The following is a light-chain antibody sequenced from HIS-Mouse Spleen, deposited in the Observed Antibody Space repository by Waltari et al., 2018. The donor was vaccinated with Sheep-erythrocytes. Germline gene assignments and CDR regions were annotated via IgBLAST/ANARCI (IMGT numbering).Light chain of an antibody. Sequence: SYELTQPPSVSVSPGQTARNTCSGDALPKQYAYWYQQKPGQAPVLVIYKDSERTSGIPERFSGSSSGTTVTLTISGDQAEDEADYYCQSADSSGTYVFGTGTKVTVL. V-gene: IGLV3-25*03. J-gene: IGLJ1*01. CDR1: ALPKQY. CDR2: KDS. CDR3: QSADSSGTYV.